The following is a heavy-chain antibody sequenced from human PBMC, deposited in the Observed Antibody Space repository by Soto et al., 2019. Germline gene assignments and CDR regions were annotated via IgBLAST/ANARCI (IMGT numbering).Heavy chain of an antibody. CDR1: GGSISDFY. V-gene: IGHV4-59*08. D-gene: IGHD6-25*01. CDR3: ARRAASSNYYYYMDV. J-gene: IGHJ6*03. Sequence: SETLSLTCTVSGGSISDFYWSWIRQPLGKGLEWIGYIYYSGSTNYNPSLKSRVTISVDTSKNQFSLKLSSVTAADTAVYYCARRAASSNYYYYMDVWGKGTTVTVSS. CDR2: IYYSGST.